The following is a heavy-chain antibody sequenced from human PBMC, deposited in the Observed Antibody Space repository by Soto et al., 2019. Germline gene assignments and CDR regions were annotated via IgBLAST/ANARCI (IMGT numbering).Heavy chain of an antibody. CDR3: ARHKDSYDILTGYAFDY. CDR1: GYTLNTYG. D-gene: IGHD3-9*01. V-gene: IGHV1-18*01. Sequence: ASVKVSCKASGYTLNTYGITWVRQAPGQGLEWMGWISANNDHTNYPQKLQGRVTMTTDTSTSTAYMELRSLTSDDTAVYYCARHKDSYDILTGYAFDYWGQGTLVTVSS. CDR2: ISANNDHT. J-gene: IGHJ4*02.